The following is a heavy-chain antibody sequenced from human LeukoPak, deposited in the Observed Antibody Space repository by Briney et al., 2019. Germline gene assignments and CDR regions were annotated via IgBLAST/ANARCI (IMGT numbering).Heavy chain of an antibody. V-gene: IGHV3-43D*03. D-gene: IGHD5-24*01. CDR1: GFTFDDYA. Sequence: GGSLRLSCAASGFTFDDYAMHWVRQAPGKGLEWVSLISWDGGSTYYADSVKGRFTISRDNSKNSLYLQMNSLRAEDTALYYCATPIMATTNPSRAFDIWGQGTMVTVSS. CDR3: ATPIMATTNPSRAFDI. CDR2: ISWDGGST. J-gene: IGHJ3*02.